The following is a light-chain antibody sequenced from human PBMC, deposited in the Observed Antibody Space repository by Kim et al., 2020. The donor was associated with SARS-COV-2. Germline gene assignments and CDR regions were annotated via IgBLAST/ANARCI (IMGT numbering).Light chain of an antibody. CDR1: QSLTSGY. J-gene: IGKJ1*01. V-gene: IGKV3-20*01. Sequence: EIVLTQSPDTLSLSPGEGATLSWRASQSLTSGYLAWYQHKPGQAPRLLIYGASNRAAGIPDRFSGSGSGTDFTLAISRLEPEDCAVYYCQQDGSAPWTFGQGTKVDIK. CDR2: GAS. CDR3: QQDGSAPWT.